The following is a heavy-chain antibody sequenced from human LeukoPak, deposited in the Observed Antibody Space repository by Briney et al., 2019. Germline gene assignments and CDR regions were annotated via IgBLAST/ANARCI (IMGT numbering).Heavy chain of an antibody. D-gene: IGHD1-14*01. J-gene: IGHJ4*02. CDR1: GFTFSSYA. CDR3: AGARRLRNPFDY. V-gene: IGHV3-30*01. CDR2: ISYDRSNK. Sequence: PGRSLRLSCAASGFTFSSYATHWVRQAPGKGLEWVAVISYDRSNKYYADSVKGRFTISRDNSKNTLYLQMNSLRAEDTAVYYCAGARRLRNPFDYWGQGTLVTVSS.